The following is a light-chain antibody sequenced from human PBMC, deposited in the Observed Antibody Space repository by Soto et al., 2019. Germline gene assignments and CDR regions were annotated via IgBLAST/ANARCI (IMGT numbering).Light chain of an antibody. J-gene: IGKJ4*01. CDR1: QDIAIY. CDR3: QQLRMYPST. V-gene: IGKV1-9*01. CDR2: AAS. Sequence: IQLNHSQSSMSASVGIRVNITCRASQDIAIYLAWYQQKPGEAPKLLIYAASTLYGGVPSRFSGSGSGTDFALTITSLQAEDFATYYCQQLRMYPSTFGGGTKVDIK.